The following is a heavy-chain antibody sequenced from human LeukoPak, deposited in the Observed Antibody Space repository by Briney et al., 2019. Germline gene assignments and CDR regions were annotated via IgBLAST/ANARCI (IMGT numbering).Heavy chain of an antibody. D-gene: IGHD6-13*01. J-gene: IGHJ4*02. V-gene: IGHV4-34*01. CDR1: GGSFSGYY. Sequence: SETLSLTCAVYGGSFSGYYWSWIRQPPGKGLEWIGEINHSGSTNYNPSLKSRVTISVDTSKNQFSLKLSSVTAADTAVYYCARTIANRHYYFDYWGQGTLVTVSS. CDR3: ARTIANRHYYFDY. CDR2: INHSGST.